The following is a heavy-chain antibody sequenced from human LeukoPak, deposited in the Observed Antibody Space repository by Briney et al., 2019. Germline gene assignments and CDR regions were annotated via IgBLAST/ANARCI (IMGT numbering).Heavy chain of an antibody. J-gene: IGHJ4*02. CDR1: GFTFSSYS. Sequence: KPGGSLRLSCAASGFTFSSYSMNWVRQAPGKGLEWVSSISSSSSYIYYADSVKGRFTISRDNAKNSLYLQMNSLRAEDTAVYYCARDGLVIWGYDRGYFDYWGQGTLVTVSS. V-gene: IGHV3-21*01. CDR3: ARDGLVIWGYDRGYFDY. D-gene: IGHD5-12*01. CDR2: ISSSSSYI.